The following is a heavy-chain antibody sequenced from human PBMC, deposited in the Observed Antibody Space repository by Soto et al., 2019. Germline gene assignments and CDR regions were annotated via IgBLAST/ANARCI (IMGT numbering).Heavy chain of an antibody. V-gene: IGHV1-18*01. CDR2: ISAYNGNT. D-gene: IGHD2-2*01. Sequence: GASVKVSCKASGYTFTSYGISWVRQAPGQGLEWMGWISAYNGNTNYAQKLQGRVTMTTDTSTSTAYMELRSLRSDDTAVYYCARDAPGPLGYCSSTSCYLLDPPYYYYGMDVWGQGTTVTVSS. CDR1: GYTFTSYG. CDR3: ARDAPGPLGYCSSTSCYLLDPPYYYYGMDV. J-gene: IGHJ6*02.